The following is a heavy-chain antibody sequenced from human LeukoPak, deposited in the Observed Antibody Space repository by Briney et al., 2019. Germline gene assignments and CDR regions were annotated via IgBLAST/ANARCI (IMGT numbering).Heavy chain of an antibody. CDR1: GYTFTVYY. D-gene: IGHD6-19*01. J-gene: IGHJ4*02. CDR2: INPNSGGT. Sequence: ASVKVSCKASGYTFTVYYMHWVRQALGQGLEWMGWINPNSGGTNYAQKFQGRVTMTRDTSISTAYMELSRLRSDDTAVYYCARASSGWYHRFDYWGQGTLVTVSS. CDR3: ARASSGWYHRFDY. V-gene: IGHV1-2*02.